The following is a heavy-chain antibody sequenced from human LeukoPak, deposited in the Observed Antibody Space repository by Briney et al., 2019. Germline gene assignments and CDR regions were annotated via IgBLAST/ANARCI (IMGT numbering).Heavy chain of an antibody. CDR3: ANPLWFGELQDY. CDR1: GFTFSSYA. V-gene: IGHV3-23*01. J-gene: IGHJ4*02. Sequence: GGSLRLSCAASGFTFSSYAMSWVRQAPGKGLEWVSAISGSGGSTYYADSVKGRFTISRDNSKNTLYLQMNSLRAKDTAVYYCANPLWFGELQDYWGQGTLVTVSS. D-gene: IGHD3-10*01. CDR2: ISGSGGST.